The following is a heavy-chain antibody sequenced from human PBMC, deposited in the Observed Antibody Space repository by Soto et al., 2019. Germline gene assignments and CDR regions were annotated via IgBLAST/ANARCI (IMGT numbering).Heavy chain of an antibody. CDR3: ARQEFSLYSSNWYPIDS. V-gene: IGHV4-34*01. Sequence: SETLSLTCAVSGGSFSGYYWSWFRQPPGKGLEWIGKINHSGITNYNSSLMSRVTISLETSKNQFSLNLISVTAADTAVYSCARQEFSLYSSNWYPIDSWGQGXLVTVYS. CDR2: INHSGIT. J-gene: IGHJ4*02. CDR1: GGSFSGYY. D-gene: IGHD6-13*01.